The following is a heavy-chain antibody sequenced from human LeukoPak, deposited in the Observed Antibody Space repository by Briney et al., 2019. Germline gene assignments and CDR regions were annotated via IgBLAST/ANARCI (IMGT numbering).Heavy chain of an antibody. D-gene: IGHD3-22*01. CDR1: GSSINNNF. V-gene: IGHV4-59*08. Sequence: TSETLSLTCTVSGSSINNNFWTWIRQPPGKGLEWIGCIYSSGSANYNPSLKSRVIISGDTSKNQISLRLTSVTAADTAMYFCARHRDYYDTWGHGTLVTVSS. CDR2: IYSSGSA. J-gene: IGHJ4*01. CDR3: ARHRDYYDT.